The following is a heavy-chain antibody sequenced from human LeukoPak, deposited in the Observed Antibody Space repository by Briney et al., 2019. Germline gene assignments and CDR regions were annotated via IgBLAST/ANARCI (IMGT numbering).Heavy chain of an antibody. Sequence: PGGPLKLSFPEPGLTWRHKRMSRVREAPGKGLEWVANINQDGSQKYYVDSVKGRFTISRDNAKNSLYLQMTSLRAEDTAVYYCAGAAYWGQGTLVTVSS. CDR2: INQDGSQK. J-gene: IGHJ4*02. CDR3: AGAAY. V-gene: IGHV3-7*04. CDR1: GLTWRHKR.